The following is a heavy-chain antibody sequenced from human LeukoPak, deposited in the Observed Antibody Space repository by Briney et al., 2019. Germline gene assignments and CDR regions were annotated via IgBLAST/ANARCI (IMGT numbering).Heavy chain of an antibody. Sequence: SETLSLTCTVSGGSISSYYWSWIRQPPGKGLEWIGYIYYSGSTNYNPSLKSRVTISVDTSKNQFSLKLSSVTAADTAVYYCASAYGSGSYYTPIDYWGQGTLVTVSS. J-gene: IGHJ4*02. CDR3: ASAYGSGSYYTPIDY. CDR1: GGSISSYY. V-gene: IGHV4-59*12. D-gene: IGHD3-10*01. CDR2: IYYSGST.